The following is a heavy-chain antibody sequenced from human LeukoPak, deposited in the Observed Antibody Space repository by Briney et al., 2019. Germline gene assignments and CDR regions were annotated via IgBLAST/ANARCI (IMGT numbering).Heavy chain of an antibody. J-gene: IGHJ3*02. D-gene: IGHD3-22*01. CDR3: ARYYYDSSGKGAFDI. CDR1: GYTFTDYF. Sequence: GVSVKVSCKASGYTFTDYFIHWVRQVPGQGLEWMGRINPNSGVSNYAQKFQGRVTTTRDTSISTAYMELSRLRSDDTAVFYCARYYYDSSGKGAFDIWGQGTMVTVSS. V-gene: IGHV1-2*06. CDR2: INPNSGVS.